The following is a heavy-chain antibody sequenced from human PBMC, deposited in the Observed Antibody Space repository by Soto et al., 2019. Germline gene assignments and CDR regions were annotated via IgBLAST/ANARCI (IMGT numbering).Heavy chain of an antibody. CDR2: TYYRSKWYN. D-gene: IGHD3-3*01. CDR1: GDSVSSNSAA. V-gene: IGHV6-1*01. CDR3: SKGGMFDYDIWSGYYRDYFDY. J-gene: IGHJ4*02. Sequence: SQTLSLTCAISGDSVSSNSAAWNWIRQSPSRGLEWLGRTYYRSKWYNDYAVSVKIRITINPDRSKNQFSLQLNSLTPVDTAVYYCSKGGMFDYDIWSGYYRDYFDYWGQGTLVTVPS.